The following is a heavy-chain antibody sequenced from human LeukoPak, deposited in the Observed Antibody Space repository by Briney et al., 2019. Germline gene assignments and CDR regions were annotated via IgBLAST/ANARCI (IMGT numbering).Heavy chain of an antibody. V-gene: IGHV1-69*05. Sequence: SVNVSCQASRGTFSSYALSWVHPAPGRGVEWMGGIIPIFGSANYAQKFQGRVTITTDESTSTAYMELSSLRSEDTAVYYCARTPQDYGGNPPDLWGRGTLVTVSS. D-gene: IGHD4-23*01. CDR3: ARTPQDYGGNPPDL. CDR1: RGTFSSYA. J-gene: IGHJ2*01. CDR2: IIPIFGSA.